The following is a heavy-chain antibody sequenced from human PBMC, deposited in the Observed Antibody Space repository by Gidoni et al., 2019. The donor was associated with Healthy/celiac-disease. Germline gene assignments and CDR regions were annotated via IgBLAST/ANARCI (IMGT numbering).Heavy chain of an antibody. Sequence: QVQLQQWGAGLLKPSETLSLTCAVYGKSFSGYYRSWIRQPPGKGLEWLVEINHSGSTNYNPSLKSRVTIAVDTSKNQFSLKLSSVTSADTAVYYCARLQDSYDSSGYYLVYFDYWGQGTLVTVSS. D-gene: IGHD3-22*01. CDR3: ARLQDSYDSSGYYLVYFDY. CDR1: GKSFSGYY. J-gene: IGHJ4*02. CDR2: INHSGST. V-gene: IGHV4-34*01.